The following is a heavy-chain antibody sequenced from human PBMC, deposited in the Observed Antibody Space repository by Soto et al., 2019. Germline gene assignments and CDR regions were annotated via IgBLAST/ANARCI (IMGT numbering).Heavy chain of an antibody. CDR1: GFTFSSYS. Sequence: GGSLRLSCAASGFTFSSYSMNWVRQAPGKGLEWVSYISSSSSTIYYADSVKGRFTISRDNSKNTLYLQMDSLRAEDTAVYYCAKDFIVNNGVWEPYDVSGQGTEVTVSS. J-gene: IGHJ3*01. V-gene: IGHV3-48*01. D-gene: IGHD2-8*01. CDR3: AKDFIVNNGVWEPYDV. CDR2: ISSSSSTI.